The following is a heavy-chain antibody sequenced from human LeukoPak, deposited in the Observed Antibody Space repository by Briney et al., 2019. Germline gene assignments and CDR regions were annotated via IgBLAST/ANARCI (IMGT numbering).Heavy chain of an antibody. V-gene: IGHV4-34*01. Sequence: SETLSLTCAVYGGSFSGYYWSWIRQPPGKGLEWIGEINHSGSTNYNPSLKSRVTISVDTSKNQFSLKLSSVTAADTAVYYCAGVARGWYGFGVDYWGQGTLVTVSS. J-gene: IGHJ4*02. CDR2: INHSGST. CDR1: GGSFSGYY. D-gene: IGHD6-19*01. CDR3: AGVARGWYGFGVDY.